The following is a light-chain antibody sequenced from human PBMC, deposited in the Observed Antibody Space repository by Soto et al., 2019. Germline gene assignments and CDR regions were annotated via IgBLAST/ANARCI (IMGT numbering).Light chain of an antibody. CDR2: GAS. J-gene: IGKJ1*01. V-gene: IGKV3-15*01. CDR1: QSLSTN. Sequence: EIVMTQSPATLSLSPGEGATLSCRASQSLSTNLAWYQKKPGQAPRLLIYGASTRATGIPARFSGSGSGTEFTLTISSLQSEDFAIYYCQQYNIWPPWTFGQGTKVDIK. CDR3: QQYNIWPPWT.